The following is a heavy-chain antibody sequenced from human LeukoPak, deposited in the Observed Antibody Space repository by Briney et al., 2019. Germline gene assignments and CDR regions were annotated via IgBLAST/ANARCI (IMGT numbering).Heavy chain of an antibody. CDR1: GFHFTSHY. Sequence: GASVKVSCKASGFHFTSHYTHWVRQAPGQGLEWMGIINPDGGSTSYAQKFQGRVTMTRDTSTSTFYLDLTSLRSEDTAVYFCARELGKAFDIWGQGTMVTVSS. V-gene: IGHV1-46*01. CDR3: ARELGKAFDI. CDR2: INPDGGST. D-gene: IGHD3-16*01. J-gene: IGHJ3*02.